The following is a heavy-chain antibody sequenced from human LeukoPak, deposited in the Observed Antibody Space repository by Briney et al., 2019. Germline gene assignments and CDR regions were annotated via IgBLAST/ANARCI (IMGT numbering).Heavy chain of an antibody. V-gene: IGHV4-31*03. CDR3: ARVRGGTRVDY. Sequence: PSQALSLTCTVSGGSISSGGYYWSWIRQHPGKGLEWIGYIYYSGSTYYNPSLKSRVTISVDTSKNQFSLKLSSVTAADTAAYYCARVRGGTRVDYWGQGTLVTVSS. D-gene: IGHD3-16*01. CDR2: IYYSGST. CDR1: GGSISSGGYY. J-gene: IGHJ4*02.